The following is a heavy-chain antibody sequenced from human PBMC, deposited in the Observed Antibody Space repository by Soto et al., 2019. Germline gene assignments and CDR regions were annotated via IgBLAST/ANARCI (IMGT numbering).Heavy chain of an antibody. Sequence: SETLSLTCTVSGGSISSYYWSWIRQPPGKGLEWIGYIYYSGSTNYNPSLKSRVTISVDTSKNQFSLKLSSVTAADTAVYYCARLRRVGYCSSTSCYEGYSYMDVWGKGTTVTVSS. CDR3: ARLRRVGYCSSTSCYEGYSYMDV. D-gene: IGHD2-2*01. V-gene: IGHV4-59*08. CDR2: IYYSGST. CDR1: GGSISSYY. J-gene: IGHJ6*03.